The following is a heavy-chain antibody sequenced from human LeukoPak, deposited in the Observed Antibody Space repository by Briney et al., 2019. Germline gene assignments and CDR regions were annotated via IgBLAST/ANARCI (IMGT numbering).Heavy chain of an antibody. V-gene: IGHV3-30*04. J-gene: IGHJ4*02. D-gene: IGHD6-6*01. Sequence: GRSLRLSCAASGFTFSSYVMHWVRQAPGKGLEWVAIISYDGSNEYYADSVKGRFTISRDNSKNTLYLQMNSLRAADTAVYYCARMSSSPRFDYWGQGTLVTVSS. CDR2: ISYDGSNE. CDR1: GFTFSSYV. CDR3: ARMSSSPRFDY.